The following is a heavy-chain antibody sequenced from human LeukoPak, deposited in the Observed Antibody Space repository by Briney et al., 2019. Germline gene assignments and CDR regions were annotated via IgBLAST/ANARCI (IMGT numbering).Heavy chain of an antibody. V-gene: IGHV4-34*01. J-gene: IGHJ4*02. CDR1: GGSFSGYY. Sequence: SETLSLTCAVYGGSFSGYYWSWIRQPPGKGLEWIGEINHSGSTNYNPSLKSRVTISVDTSKNQFSLNLSSVTAADTAVYYCARVFSVAGTFDYWGQGTLVTVSS. CDR2: INHSGST. CDR3: ARVFSVAGTFDY. D-gene: IGHD6-19*01.